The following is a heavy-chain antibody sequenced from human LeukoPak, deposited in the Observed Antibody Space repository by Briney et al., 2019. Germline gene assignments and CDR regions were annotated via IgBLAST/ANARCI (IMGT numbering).Heavy chain of an antibody. CDR3: ALLGKYYHFFNCYYKEGNWFDP. D-gene: IGHD3-9*01. J-gene: IGHJ5*02. Sequence: PSETLSLTCTVSRGSISSSRDDWSWIRQPPGKGLEWIGSVSVGGRTDYNPSLNSRLTMSLDTSKNQVSLRLSSVTAADTAVYYFALLGKYYHFFNCYYKEGNWFDPWGQGTLVIVSS. CDR2: VSVGGRT. V-gene: IGHV4-39*01. CDR1: RGSISSSRDD.